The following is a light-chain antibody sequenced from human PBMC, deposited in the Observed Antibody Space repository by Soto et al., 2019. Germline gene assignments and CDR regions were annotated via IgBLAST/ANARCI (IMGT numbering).Light chain of an antibody. CDR3: CSYAGSSTFSSV. J-gene: IGLJ1*01. Sequence: QSVLTQPASVSGSPGQSITISCTGTSSDVGSYNLVSWYQQHPGKAPKLMIYEVSKRPSGVSNRFSGSKSGNTASLTISGLQAEDEADYYCCSYAGSSTFSSVFGSGAKVTVL. CDR1: SSDVGSYNL. CDR2: EVS. V-gene: IGLV2-23*02.